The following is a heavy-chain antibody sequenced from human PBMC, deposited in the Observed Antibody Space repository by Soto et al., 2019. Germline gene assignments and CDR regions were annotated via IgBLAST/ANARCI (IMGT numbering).Heavy chain of an antibody. V-gene: IGHV3-23*01. CDR3: PKGSVIVGRFDY. CDR2: ISGSGGST. Sequence: EVQLLESGGGLVQPGGSLRLSCAASGFTFSSYAMSWVRQAPGKGLEWVSAISGSGGSTYYADSVKGRFTISRDNSKNTLYLQMNSLRAEDTAVYYCPKGSVIVGRFDYWGQGTLVTVSS. CDR1: GFTFSSYA. J-gene: IGHJ4*02. D-gene: IGHD2-21*01.